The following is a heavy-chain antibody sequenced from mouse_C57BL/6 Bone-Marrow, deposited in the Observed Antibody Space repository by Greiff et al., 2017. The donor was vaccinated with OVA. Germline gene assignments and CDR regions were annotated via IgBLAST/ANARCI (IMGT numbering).Heavy chain of an antibody. Sequence: VQLVESGAELVRPGTSVKMSCKASGYTFTNYWIGWAKQRPGNGLEWIGAIYPGGGYTNYNEKFKGKATLTADKSSRTAYMPFSSLTSEDSAIYYCARGGLLWEVDAMDYWCQGTAVTVSS. CDR1: GYTFTNYW. J-gene: IGHJ4*01. CDR2: IYPGGGYT. D-gene: IGHD2-1*01. CDR3: ARGGLLWEVDAMDY. V-gene: IGHV1-63*01.